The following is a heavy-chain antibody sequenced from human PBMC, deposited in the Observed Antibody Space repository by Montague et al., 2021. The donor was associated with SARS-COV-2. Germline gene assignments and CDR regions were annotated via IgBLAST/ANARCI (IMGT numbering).Heavy chain of an antibody. Sequence: SETLSLTCTVSFGSISTYYWSWIRQPPGKGLEWIGFIFYNGSTKYNPSLKSRVSISPDTSKNQFSLKLSSVTAADTAVYYCSREDAWAYCGDECYRGWFDSWGQGTLVTVSS. D-gene: IGHD2-21*01. V-gene: IGHV4-59*01. J-gene: IGHJ5*01. CDR1: FGSISTYY. CDR3: SREDAWAYCGDECYRGWFDS. CDR2: IFYNGST.